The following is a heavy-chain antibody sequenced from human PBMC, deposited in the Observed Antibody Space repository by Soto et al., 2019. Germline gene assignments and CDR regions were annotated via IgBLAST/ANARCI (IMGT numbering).Heavy chain of an antibody. CDR2: VSHDGRNT. CDR3: AKGGRQWLVTSDFNY. V-gene: IGHV3-30*18. J-gene: IGHJ4*02. D-gene: IGHD6-19*01. CDR1: GFTFSDYA. Sequence: SGGSLRLSCAASGFTFSDYAMHWVRQAPGKGLEWVAVVSHDGRNTHYADSVKGQFTISRDSSKNTVSLEMTSLRAEDTAFYYCAKGGRQWLVTSDFNYWGQGALVTVSS.